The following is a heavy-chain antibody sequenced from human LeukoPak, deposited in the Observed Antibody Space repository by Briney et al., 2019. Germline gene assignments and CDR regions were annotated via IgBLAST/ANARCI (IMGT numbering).Heavy chain of an antibody. CDR3: AKDQEYYYDSSGYFDY. CDR2: ISGSGGST. Sequence: GGSLRLSCAASGFTFSSYAVSWVRQAPGKGLEWVSAISGSGGSTYYADSVKGRFTISRDDSKNTLYLQMNSLRAEDTAVYYCAKDQEYYYDSSGYFDYWGQGTLVTVSS. V-gene: IGHV3-23*01. CDR1: GFTFSSYA. J-gene: IGHJ4*02. D-gene: IGHD3-22*01.